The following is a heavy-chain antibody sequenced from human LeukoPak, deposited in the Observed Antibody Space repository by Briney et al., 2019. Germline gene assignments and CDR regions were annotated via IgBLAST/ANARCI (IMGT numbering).Heavy chain of an antibody. CDR1: GFSFSNAW. CDR3: STLVTTVTTFYGMDV. V-gene: IGHV3-15*01. D-gene: IGHD4-17*01. J-gene: IGHJ6*02. CDR2: IKSKTDGGTT. Sequence: GGSLRLSCAASGFSFSNAWMSWVRQPPGKGLEWVGRIKSKTDGGTTDYAAPVKGRFTISRDDSKNTLYLQMNSLKTEDTAVYYCSTLVTTVTTFYGMDVWGQGTTVTVSS.